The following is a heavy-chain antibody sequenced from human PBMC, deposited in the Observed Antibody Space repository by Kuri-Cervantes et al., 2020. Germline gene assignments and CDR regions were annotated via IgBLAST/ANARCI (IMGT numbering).Heavy chain of an antibody. J-gene: IGHJ4*02. CDR3: TTDGSGGFYGGNSFDY. D-gene: IGHD4-23*01. CDR2: IKSKTDGGTT. V-gene: IGHV3-15*01. CDR1: GFTFNNAW. Sequence: GGFLRLSCAASGFTFNNAWMSWVRQAPGKGLEWVGRIKSKTDGGTTDYTTPVKGRFTISRDDSKNTLYLQMNSLKTEDTAVYYCTTDGSGGFYGGNSFDYWGQGTLVTVSS.